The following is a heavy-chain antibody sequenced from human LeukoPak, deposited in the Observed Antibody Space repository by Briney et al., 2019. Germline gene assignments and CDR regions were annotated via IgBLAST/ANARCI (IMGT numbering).Heavy chain of an antibody. CDR3: ARVPVVVPAKYNRGDYYYYMDV. CDR2: ISGSGSSI. Sequence: PGGSLRLPCAASGFSFSTSGMSWVRQTPEKGLEWVSSISGSGSSIFYTDSVKGRFTISRDNAKNSLYLQMNSLRAEDTAVYYCARVPVVVPAKYNRGDYYYYMDVWGKGTTVTISS. J-gene: IGHJ6*03. V-gene: IGHV3-21*01. CDR1: GFSFSTSG. D-gene: IGHD2-2*01.